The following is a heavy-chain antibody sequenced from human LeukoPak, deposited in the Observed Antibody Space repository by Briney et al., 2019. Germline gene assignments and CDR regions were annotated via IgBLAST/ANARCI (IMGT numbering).Heavy chain of an antibody. D-gene: IGHD3-22*01. V-gene: IGHV7-4-1*02. J-gene: IGHJ5*02. CDR1: GYTFTTYA. CDR2: INTNTGNP. Sequence: VASVKVSCKASGYTFTTYAMNWVRQAPGQGLEWMGWINTNTGNPTYAQGFAGRFVFSLDTSVSTAYLQISSLKAEDTAVYYCARELLITRTWFDPWGQGTLVTVSS. CDR3: ARELLITRTWFDP.